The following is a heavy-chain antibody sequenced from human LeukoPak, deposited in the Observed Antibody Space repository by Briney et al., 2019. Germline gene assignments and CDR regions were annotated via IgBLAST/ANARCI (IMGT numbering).Heavy chain of an antibody. D-gene: IGHD6-13*01. Sequence: SETLSLTCSVSGVSISNYYWSWIRQSAGKGLEWIGRVSINGGSNYNPSLTSRVSMSIDTSKSQFSLKLTSVTAADPAVYYCARGPLMSAGGGVDPWGQGTLVAVSS. CDR2: VSINGGS. J-gene: IGHJ5*02. CDR1: GVSISNYY. CDR3: ARGPLMSAGGGVDP. V-gene: IGHV4-4*07.